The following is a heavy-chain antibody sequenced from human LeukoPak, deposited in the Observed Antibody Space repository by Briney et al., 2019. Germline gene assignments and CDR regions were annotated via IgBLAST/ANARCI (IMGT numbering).Heavy chain of an antibody. D-gene: IGHD1-26*01. Sequence: GGSLRLSCAASGFTFEIYWMSWVRQAPGKGLEWVANIRKGGSEKNYVDSVKGRFTISRDNAKNSLYLQMNSLRADDTALYYCARHWEGVESDAFDIWGQGTMVTVSS. CDR2: IRKGGSEK. V-gene: IGHV3-7*04. CDR3: ARHWEGVESDAFDI. CDR1: GFTFEIYW. J-gene: IGHJ3*02.